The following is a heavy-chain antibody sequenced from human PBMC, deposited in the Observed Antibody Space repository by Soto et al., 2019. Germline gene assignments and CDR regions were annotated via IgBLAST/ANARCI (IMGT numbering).Heavy chain of an antibody. D-gene: IGHD3-22*01. J-gene: IGHJ3*02. CDR1: GFTFSSYA. CDR2: ISYDGSNK. V-gene: IGHV3-30-3*01. Sequence: GGSLRLSCAASGFTFSSYAMHWVRQAPGMGLEWVAVISYDGSNKYYADSVKGRFTISRDNSKNTLYLQMNSLRAEDTAVYYCARDVPYYYDSSGYYDAFDIWGQGTMVTVSS. CDR3: ARDVPYYYDSSGYYDAFDI.